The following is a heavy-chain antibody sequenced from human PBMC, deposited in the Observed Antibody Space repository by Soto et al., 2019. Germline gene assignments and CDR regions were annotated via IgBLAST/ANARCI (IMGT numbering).Heavy chain of an antibody. CDR2: IDWDDDK. CDR3: ARSIVGATNPNPYFDY. J-gene: IGHJ4*02. V-gene: IGHV2-70*11. D-gene: IGHD1-26*01. CDR1: GFSLSTSGMC. Sequence: KSGPTLVKPPQTLRLTCTFSGFSLSTSGMCVSWIRQPPGKALEWLARIDWDDDKYYSTSLKTRLTISKDTSKNQVVLTMTNMDPVDTATYYCARSIVGATNPNPYFDYWGQGTLVTVSS.